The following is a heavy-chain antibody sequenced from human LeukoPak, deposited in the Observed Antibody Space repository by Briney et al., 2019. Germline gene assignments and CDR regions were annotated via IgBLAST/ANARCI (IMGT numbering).Heavy chain of an antibody. CDR3: ARDLYGSGSFRKVGWFDP. D-gene: IGHD3-10*01. Sequence: GASVKVSCKASGYTFTSYAMNWVRQAPGQGLEWMGWINTDTGNPTYAQGFTGRFVFSLDTSVSTAYLQISSLKAEDTAVYYCARDLYGSGSFRKVGWFDPWGQGTLVTVSS. V-gene: IGHV7-4-1*02. CDR2: INTDTGNP. J-gene: IGHJ5*02. CDR1: GYTFTSYA.